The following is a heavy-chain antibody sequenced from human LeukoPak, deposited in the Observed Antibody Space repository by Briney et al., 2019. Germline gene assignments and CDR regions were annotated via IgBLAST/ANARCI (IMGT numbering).Heavy chain of an antibody. D-gene: IGHD2-21*02. Sequence: SVKVSCKASGGTFSTYAISWVRQAPGQGLEWMGGIIPIVGTANYAQKFQGRVTITAAEATSTAYMELSSLKSEDTAVYYCARNPLVYCGGDCYRGWFDPWGQGTLVIVSP. CDR3: ARNPLVYCGGDCYRGWFDP. V-gene: IGHV1-69*13. J-gene: IGHJ5*02. CDR1: GGTFSTYA. CDR2: IIPIVGTA.